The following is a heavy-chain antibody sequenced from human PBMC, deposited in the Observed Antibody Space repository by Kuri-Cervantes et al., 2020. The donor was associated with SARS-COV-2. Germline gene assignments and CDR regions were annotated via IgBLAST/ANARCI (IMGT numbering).Heavy chain of an antibody. V-gene: IGHV3-7*05. CDR3: ARGLGTADAFDI. CDR2: IKQDGSEK. CDR1: GFTFSSYW. Sequence: GESLKISCAASGFTFSSYWMSWVRQAPGEGLEWVANIKQDGSEKYYVDSVKGRFTISRDNAKNSLYLQMNSLRAEDTAVYYCARGLGTADAFDIWGQGTMVTVSS. D-gene: IGHD1-1*01. J-gene: IGHJ3*02.